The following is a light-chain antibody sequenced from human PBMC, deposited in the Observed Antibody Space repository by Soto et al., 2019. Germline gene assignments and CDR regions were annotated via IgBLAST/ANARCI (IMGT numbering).Light chain of an antibody. CDR3: QHYDNLPLT. Sequence: DIQMTQSPSALSASVGDRVTIACQASRNIYNYLNWYHQKPGKAPKLLIFDASNLETGVPSRFSGSGSRTHFSLTINNLQPEDVGTYFCQHYDNLPLTFGGGTKVDIK. CDR2: DAS. J-gene: IGKJ4*01. CDR1: RNIYNY. V-gene: IGKV1-33*01.